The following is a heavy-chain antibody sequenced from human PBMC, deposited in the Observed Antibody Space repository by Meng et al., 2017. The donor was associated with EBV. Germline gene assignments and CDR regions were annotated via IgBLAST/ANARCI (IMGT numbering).Heavy chain of an antibody. J-gene: IGHJ4*02. D-gene: IGHD5-24*01. V-gene: IGHV4-34*01. CDR1: GGSFSGYY. CDR2: INHSGST. Sequence: QLGPGLLQPPEPLPLTCAVDGGSFSGYYWSWIRQPPGKGLEWIGEINHSGSTNYNPSLKSRVTISVDTSKNQFSLKLSSVTAADTAVYYCARGRWLQPGSYFDYWGQGTLVTVSS. CDR3: ARGRWLQPGSYFDY.